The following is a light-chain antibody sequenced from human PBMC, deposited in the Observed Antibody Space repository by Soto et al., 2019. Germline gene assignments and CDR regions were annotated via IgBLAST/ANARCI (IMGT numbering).Light chain of an antibody. CDR2: EVS. V-gene: IGLV2-14*01. J-gene: IGLJ1*01. CDR3: SSYTSSSTRV. Sequence: SVLTKPDFVSGAPGLSITISCTGTSSDVGAYNSVSWYQQHPGKAPKLMIYEVSNRPSGVSNRFSGSKSGNTASLTISGLQAEDDADYYCSSYTSSSTRVFGSGNKVTVL. CDR1: SSDVGAYNS.